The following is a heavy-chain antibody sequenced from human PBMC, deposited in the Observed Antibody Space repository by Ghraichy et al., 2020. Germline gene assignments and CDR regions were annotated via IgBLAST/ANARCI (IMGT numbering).Heavy chain of an antibody. CDR2: ISGDGGNT. CDR1: GFTFDSYA. CDR3: AKAWGYCVGGACPPSNWFDP. J-gene: IGHJ5*02. Sequence: GALRLSCAASGFTFDSYAMTWVRQAPGKGLEWVSGISGDGGNTYYADSVKGRFTISRDNSRNTLFLQMTSLRAEDTAVYYCAKAWGYCVGGACPPSNWFDPWGQGTLVTVSS. D-gene: IGHD2-21*01. V-gene: IGHV3-23*01.